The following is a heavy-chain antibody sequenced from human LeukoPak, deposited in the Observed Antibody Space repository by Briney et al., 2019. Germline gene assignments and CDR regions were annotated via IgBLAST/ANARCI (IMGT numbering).Heavy chain of an antibody. CDR2: INPNNGGT. V-gene: IGHV1-2*02. Sequence: ASVKVSCKASGYTFTGYYIHWVRQAPGQGLEWLGWINPNNGGTKFAQKFQGRVTMTRDTSISTAYMELSGLGSDDTAVYYCGSWDYGSGSYSPYYWGRGTLVTVSS. J-gene: IGHJ4*02. CDR3: GSWDYGSGSYSPYY. D-gene: IGHD3-10*01. CDR1: GYTFTGYY.